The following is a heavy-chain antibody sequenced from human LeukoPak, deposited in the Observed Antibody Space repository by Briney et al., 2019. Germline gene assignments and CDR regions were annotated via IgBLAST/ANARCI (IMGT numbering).Heavy chain of an antibody. CDR2: IYYSGST. Sequence: PSETLSLTCTVSGGSISSSSYYWGWIRQPLGKGLEWIGSIYYSGSTYYNPSLKSRVTISVDTSKNQFSLKLSSVTAADTAVYYCARQKGSGYPFSTPPYYFDYWGQGTLVTVSS. J-gene: IGHJ4*02. CDR3: ARQKGSGYPFSTPPYYFDY. V-gene: IGHV4-39*01. D-gene: IGHD3-22*01. CDR1: GGSISSSSYY.